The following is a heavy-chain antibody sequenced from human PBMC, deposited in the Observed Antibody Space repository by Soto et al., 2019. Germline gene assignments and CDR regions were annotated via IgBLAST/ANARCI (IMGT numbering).Heavy chain of an antibody. CDR1: GGSINNYY. D-gene: IGHD5-18*01. CDR2: IYYSGST. CDR3: AVPARGHSYGPFDY. V-gene: IGHV4-59*08. Sequence: QVQLQESGPGLVKPSETLSLTCTVSGGSINNYYWNWIRQPPGKGLEWIGYIYYSGSTNYNPSLKRRVTMSIDTSKNQFSLQLASVTAADTAVYYCAVPARGHSYGPFDYWGQGTLVTASS. J-gene: IGHJ4*02.